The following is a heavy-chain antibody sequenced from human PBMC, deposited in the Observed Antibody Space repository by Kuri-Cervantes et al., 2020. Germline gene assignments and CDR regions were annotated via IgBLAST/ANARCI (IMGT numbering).Heavy chain of an antibody. CDR2: INHSGST. CDR3: ARGPGGYSYGYAAGPRNY. CDR1: GGSISSYY. D-gene: IGHD5-18*01. J-gene: IGHJ4*02. Sequence: SETLSLTCAVYGGSISSYYWSWIRQPPGKGLEWIGEINHSGSTNYNPSLKSRVTISVDTSKNQFSLKLSSVTAADTAVYYCARGPGGYSYGYAAGPRNYWGQGTLVTVSS. V-gene: IGHV4-34*01.